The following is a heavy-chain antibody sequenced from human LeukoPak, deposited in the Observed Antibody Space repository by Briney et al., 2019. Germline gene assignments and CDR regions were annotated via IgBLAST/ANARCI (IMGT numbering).Heavy chain of an antibody. Sequence: PSETLSVTCTVSGGSISSYYWSWIRQPPGRGLEWIGDIYHSGSTNFNPSLKSRVTISVDKSKNQFSLRLSSVTAADTAVYYCASTRYSSPYYYDYWGQGTLVTVSS. CDR1: GGSISSYY. D-gene: IGHD6-13*01. J-gene: IGHJ4*02. V-gene: IGHV4-59*08. CDR3: ASTRYSSPYYYDY. CDR2: IYHSGST.